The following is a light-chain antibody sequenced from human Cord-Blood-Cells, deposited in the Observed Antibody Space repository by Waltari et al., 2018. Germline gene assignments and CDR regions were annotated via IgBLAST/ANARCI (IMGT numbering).Light chain of an antibody. CDR3: QQYDNLLFT. CDR1: QDISNY. J-gene: IGKJ3*01. V-gene: IGKV1-33*01. Sequence: DIQMNQSPSSLSASVGDRERSTCQARQDISNYLNWYQQKPGKAPKLLIYDASNLETGVPSRFSGSGSGTDFTFTISSLQPEDIATYYCQQYDNLLFTFGPGTKVDIK. CDR2: DAS.